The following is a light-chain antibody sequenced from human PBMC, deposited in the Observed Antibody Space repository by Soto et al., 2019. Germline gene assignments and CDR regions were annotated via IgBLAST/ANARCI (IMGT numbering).Light chain of an antibody. V-gene: IGLV2-14*01. Sequence: QSALTQPASVSGSPGQSIAISCTVTTSDVGGYNYVSWYQQHPGKVPKLLIHEVSNRPSGVSNRFSGSKSGNTASLTISGLQVEDEADYYCLSKTSTISYVFGNGTKVTVL. CDR2: EVS. CDR3: LSKTSTISYV. CDR1: TSDVGGYNY. J-gene: IGLJ1*01.